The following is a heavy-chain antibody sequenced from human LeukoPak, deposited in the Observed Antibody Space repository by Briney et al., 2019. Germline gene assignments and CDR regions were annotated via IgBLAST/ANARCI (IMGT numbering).Heavy chain of an antibody. CDR2: IKEDGTET. J-gene: IGHJ5*02. V-gene: IGHV3-7*03. CDR1: GFMFSSNW. Sequence: GGSLRLSCAASGFMFSSNWMSWVRLAPGKGLEWVANIKEDGTETYYVDSVKGRFTISRDNSKNTLYLQMNSLRAEDTAVYYCAKEWSSGWFVSGSWGQGTLVTVSS. CDR3: AKEWSSGWFVSGS. D-gene: IGHD6-19*01.